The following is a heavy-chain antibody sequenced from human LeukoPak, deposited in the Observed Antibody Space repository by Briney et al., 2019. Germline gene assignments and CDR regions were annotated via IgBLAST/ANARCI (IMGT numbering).Heavy chain of an antibody. J-gene: IGHJ4*02. CDR1: GFTFSSYS. CDR2: ISSSSSTI. CDR3: ARALAGYYFDN. Sequence: PGGSLRLSCVASGFTFSSYSMNWVRQAPGKGLEWVSYISSSSSTIYYGDSVKSRFTISRDNAKNSLYLQMNILRAEDTAVYYCARALAGYYFDNWGQGTLVTVSS. D-gene: IGHD6-19*01. V-gene: IGHV3-48*01.